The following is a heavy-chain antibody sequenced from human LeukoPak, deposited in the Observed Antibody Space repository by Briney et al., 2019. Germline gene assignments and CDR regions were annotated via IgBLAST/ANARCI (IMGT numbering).Heavy chain of an antibody. V-gene: IGHV4-39*07. CDR1: GGSINSSSYY. Sequence: PSETLSLTCTVSGGSINSSSYYWGWIRQPPGKGLEWIGSIYYSGSTYYSPSLKSRVTISVDTSKNQFSLKLSSVTAADTAVYYCARIIAGYSSGWYFGPYYFDYWGQGTLVTVSS. CDR2: IYYSGST. J-gene: IGHJ4*02. D-gene: IGHD6-19*01. CDR3: ARIIAGYSSGWYFGPYYFDY.